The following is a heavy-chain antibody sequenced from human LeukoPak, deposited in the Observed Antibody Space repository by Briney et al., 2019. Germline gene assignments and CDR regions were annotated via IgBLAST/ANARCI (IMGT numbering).Heavy chain of an antibody. D-gene: IGHD3-10*01. CDR2: INHSGST. CDR3: ARQYYYGSGRLY. CDR1: GGSFSGYY. V-gene: IGHV4-34*01. J-gene: IGHJ4*02. Sequence: PSETLSLTCAVYGGSFSGYYWSWIRQPPGKGLEWIGEINHSGSTNYNPSLKSRVTISVDTSKNQFSLKLSSVTAADTAVYYCARQYYYGSGRLYWGQGTLVTVSS.